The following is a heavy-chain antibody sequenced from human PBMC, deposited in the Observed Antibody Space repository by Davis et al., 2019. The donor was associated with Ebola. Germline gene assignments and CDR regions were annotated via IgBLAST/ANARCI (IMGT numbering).Heavy chain of an antibody. CDR1: GASIRNTFYH. CDR2: IFYNGRT. CDR3: ARRRSYFDY. V-gene: IGHV4-39*01. J-gene: IGHJ4*02. Sequence: SETLSLTCSVSGASIRNTFYHWAWIRQPPGKGLEWIGDIFYNGRTDYNPSLKSRVTISVDTSKNQFSLKLSSVTAADTAVYYCARRRSYFDYWGQGTLVTVSS.